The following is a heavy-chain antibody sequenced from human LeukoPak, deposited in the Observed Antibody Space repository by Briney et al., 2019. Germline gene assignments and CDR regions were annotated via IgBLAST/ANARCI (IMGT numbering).Heavy chain of an antibody. CDR2: ISSTNSYI. CDR1: GFTFTDYT. D-gene: IGHD3-10*01. CDR3: AGDQGVLRY. J-gene: IGHJ4*02. V-gene: IGHV3-21*06. Sequence: GGSLRLSCATSGFTFTDYTMNWVRQAPGKGLEWVSSISSTNSYIYYADSVKGRFTISRDTAKNSVYLQMDSLRVEDTAFYYCAGDQGVLRYWGQGTLVTVSS.